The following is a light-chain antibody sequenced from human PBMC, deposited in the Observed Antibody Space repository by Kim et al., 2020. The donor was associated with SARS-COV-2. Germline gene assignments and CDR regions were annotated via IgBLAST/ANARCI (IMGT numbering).Light chain of an antibody. V-gene: IGKV1-9*01. CDR3: QQLTGT. CDR1: QGISSY. J-gene: IGKJ1*01. Sequence: FLSASVGDRVTITCRASQGISSYLAWYQQKPGKARKLLIYAASPLQSGVPSRFSGSGSGTEFTLTISSLQPEDFATYYCQQLTGTFGQGTKVDIK. CDR2: AAS.